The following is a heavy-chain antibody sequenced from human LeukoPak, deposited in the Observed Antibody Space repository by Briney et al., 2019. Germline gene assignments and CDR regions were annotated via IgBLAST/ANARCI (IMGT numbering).Heavy chain of an antibody. CDR3: ARSGLGMNWFDP. CDR1: GYSISSGCY. CDR2: IYHSGST. Sequence: KASETLSLTCTVSGYSISSGCYWGWIRQPPGKGLEWIGSIYHSGSTYYNPSLKSRVTISVDTSKNQFSLKLSSVTAADTAVYYCARSGLGMNWFDPWGQGTLVTVSS. J-gene: IGHJ5*02. V-gene: IGHV4-38-2*02. D-gene: IGHD3-16*01.